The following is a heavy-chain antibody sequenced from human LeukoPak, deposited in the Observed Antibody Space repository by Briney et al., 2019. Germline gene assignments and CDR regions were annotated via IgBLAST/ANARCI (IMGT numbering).Heavy chain of an antibody. CDR1: GFTFSSYG. V-gene: IGHV3-33*06. J-gene: IGHJ4*01. Sequence: GGSLRLSCAASGFTFSSYGMHWVRQAPGKGLEWVAVIWYDGSNKYYADSVKGRFTISRDDSKNTLYLQMNSLRAEDTAVYYCAKMTDARGRYGSGSHWGQGTLVAVSS. D-gene: IGHD3-10*01. CDR2: IWYDGSNK. CDR3: AKMTDARGRYGSGSH.